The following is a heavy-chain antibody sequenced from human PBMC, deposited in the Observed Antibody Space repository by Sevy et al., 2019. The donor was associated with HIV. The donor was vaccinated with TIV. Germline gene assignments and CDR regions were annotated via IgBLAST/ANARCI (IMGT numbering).Heavy chain of an antibody. CDR3: ARVGVSYCTDDCYHRFDY. CDR2: ISYDGSRK. D-gene: IGHD2-21*02. V-gene: IGHV3-30*09. Sequence: GGSLRLSCAASGFTFSSYAMHWVRQAPGKGLEWVSLISYDGSRKYYSDSVKGRFAISRDESKTTLFLQMNSLRSEDPAIYCCARVGVSYCTDDCYHRFDYWGRGTLVTVSS. J-gene: IGHJ4*02. CDR1: GFTFSSYA.